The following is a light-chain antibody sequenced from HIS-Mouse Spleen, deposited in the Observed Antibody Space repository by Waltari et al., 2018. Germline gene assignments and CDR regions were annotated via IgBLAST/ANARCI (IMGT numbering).Light chain of an antibody. CDR3: YSTDSSGNHRV. V-gene: IGLV3-10*01. J-gene: IGLJ2*01. Sequence: SYELTQPPSVSVSPGQTARITCSGDALPKKYAYWYQQKSGQAPVLVIYEDSKRPSGIPERFSCSSSGTMATLTISGAQVEDEADYYSYSTDSSGNHRVFGGGTKLTVL. CDR2: EDS. CDR1: ALPKKY.